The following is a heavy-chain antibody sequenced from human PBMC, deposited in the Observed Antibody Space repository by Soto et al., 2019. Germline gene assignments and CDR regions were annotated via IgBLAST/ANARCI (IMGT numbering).Heavy chain of an antibody. D-gene: IGHD4-17*01. CDR3: ASGKDYAEGGY. V-gene: IGHV3-48*02. CDR1: GFTFSSYS. Sequence: EVQLVESGGGLVQPGGSLRLSCAASGFTFSSYSMNWVRQAPGKGLEWVSYISSSSSTIYYADSVKGRFTISRDNAKNYLDLQMNSLRDEDTAVYYCASGKDYAEGGYWGQGTLVTVSS. J-gene: IGHJ4*02. CDR2: ISSSSSTI.